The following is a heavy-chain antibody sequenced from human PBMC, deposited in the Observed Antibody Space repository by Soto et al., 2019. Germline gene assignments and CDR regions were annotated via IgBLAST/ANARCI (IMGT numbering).Heavy chain of an antibody. CDR3: AKGPIVATSNWGDP. Sequence: PWGSIRLSCAASGFTFSSYAMHWVRQAPGKGLEWVAVISYDGSNKYYADSVKGRFTISRDNSKNTLYLQMNSLRAEDTPVYYWAKGPIVATSNWGDPSSPGTPVTV. J-gene: IGHJ5*02. CDR2: ISYDGSNK. V-gene: IGHV3-30-3*01. D-gene: IGHD3-22*01. CDR1: GFTFSSYA.